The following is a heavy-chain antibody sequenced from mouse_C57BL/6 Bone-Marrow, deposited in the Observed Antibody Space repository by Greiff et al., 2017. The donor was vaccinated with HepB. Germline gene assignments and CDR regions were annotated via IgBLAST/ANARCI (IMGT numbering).Heavy chain of an antibody. CDR1: GYTFTDYY. CDR2: INPNNGGT. Sequence: EVQLQQSGPELVKPGASVKISCKASGYTFTDYYMNWVKQSHGKSLEWIGDINPNNGGTSYNQKFKGKATLTVDKSSSTAYMELRSLTSEDSAVYYCARDYYDYDEGEVYYAMDYWGQGTSVTVSS. CDR3: ARDYYDYDEGEVYYAMDY. V-gene: IGHV1-26*01. J-gene: IGHJ4*01. D-gene: IGHD2-4*01.